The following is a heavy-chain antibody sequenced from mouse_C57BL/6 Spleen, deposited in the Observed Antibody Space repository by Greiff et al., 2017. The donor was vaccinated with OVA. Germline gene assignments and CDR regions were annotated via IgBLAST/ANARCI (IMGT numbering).Heavy chain of an antibody. D-gene: IGHD1-1*01. V-gene: IGHV5-4*01. CDR2: ISDGGSYT. CDR1: GFTFSSYA. Sequence: EVQRVESGGGLVKPGGSLKLSCAASGFTFSSYAMSWVRQTPEKRLEWVATISDGGSYTYYPDNVKGRFTISRDNAKNNLYLQMSHLKSEDTAMYYCARRESYYGSIFDYWGQGTTLTVSS. CDR3: ARRESYYGSIFDY. J-gene: IGHJ2*01.